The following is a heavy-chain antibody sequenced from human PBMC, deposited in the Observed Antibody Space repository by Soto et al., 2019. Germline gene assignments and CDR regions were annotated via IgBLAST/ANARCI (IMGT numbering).Heavy chain of an antibody. D-gene: IGHD5-12*01. Sequence: PSETLSLTCTVSGGSISSGGYYWSWIRQHPGKGLEWIGYIYYSGSTYYNPSLKSRVTISVDTSKNQFSLKLSSVTAADTAVYYCARDLRRDGYNYFDYWGQGTLVTVS. CDR3: ARDLRRDGYNYFDY. CDR2: IYYSGST. J-gene: IGHJ4*02. CDR1: GGSISSGGYY. V-gene: IGHV4-31*03.